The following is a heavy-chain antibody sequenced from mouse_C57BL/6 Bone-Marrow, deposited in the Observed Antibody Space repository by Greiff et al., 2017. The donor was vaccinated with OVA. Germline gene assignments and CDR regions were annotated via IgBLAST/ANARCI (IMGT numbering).Heavy chain of an antibody. CDR1: EYEFPSHD. CDR2: INSDGGST. V-gene: IGHV5-2*01. Sequence: EVKLMESGGGLVQPGESLKLSCESNEYEFPSHDMSWVRKTPEKRLELVAAINSDGGSTYYPDTMERRFIISRDNTKKTLYLQMSSLRSEDTALYYCARHSHDLLWLRRRTFNAMDYWGQGTSVTVSS. J-gene: IGHJ4*01. CDR3: ARHSHDLLWLRRRTFNAMDY. D-gene: IGHD2-2*01.